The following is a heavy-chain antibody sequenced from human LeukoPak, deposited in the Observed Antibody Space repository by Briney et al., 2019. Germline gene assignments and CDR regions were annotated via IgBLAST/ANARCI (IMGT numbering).Heavy chain of an antibody. CDR2: IIPILGIA. V-gene: IGHV1-69*02. J-gene: IGHJ5*02. Sequence: SVKVSCKASGGTFSSYTISWVRQAPGQGLEWMGRIIPILGIANYAQKFQGRVTITADKSTGTAYMELSSRRSEDTAVYYCARGFLGYCSGGSCYWFDPWGQGTLVTVSS. CDR1: GGTFSSYT. D-gene: IGHD2-15*01. CDR3: ARGFLGYCSGGSCYWFDP.